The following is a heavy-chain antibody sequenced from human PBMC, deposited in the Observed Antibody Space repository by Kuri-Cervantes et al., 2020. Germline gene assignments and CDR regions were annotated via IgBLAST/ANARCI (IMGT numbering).Heavy chain of an antibody. Sequence: GGSLRLACAASGFTFNTYSINWVRQAPGKGLEWVSSINSTSRYIYYADSVQGRFTISRDNAKNSLFLQMNSLRAEDTALYYCAVGEDRVGWLPFDIWGQGTMVTVSS. D-gene: IGHD3-3*01. CDR2: INSTSRYI. V-gene: IGHV3-21*04. CDR1: GFTFNTYS. J-gene: IGHJ3*02. CDR3: AVGEDRVGWLPFDI.